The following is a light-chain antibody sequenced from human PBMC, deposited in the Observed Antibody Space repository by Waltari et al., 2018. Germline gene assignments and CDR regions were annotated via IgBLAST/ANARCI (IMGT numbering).Light chain of an antibody. CDR3: HQYNSWPKT. Sequence: DIVLTQAPATLSVSPGKRATLSCRASQSIMNNLAWYQQKPGQAPRLLIYGSSSRTTDVPARFSVSGSGTEFTLTISSLRSGDSAIYYCHQYNSWPKTFGQGTKVEI. V-gene: IGKV3-15*01. J-gene: IGKJ1*01. CDR1: QSIMNN. CDR2: GSS.